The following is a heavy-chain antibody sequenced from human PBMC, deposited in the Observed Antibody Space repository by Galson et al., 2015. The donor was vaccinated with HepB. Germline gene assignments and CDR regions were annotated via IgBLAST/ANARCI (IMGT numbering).Heavy chain of an antibody. CDR3: AKDRPYTAVAYYFQS. CDR1: GFTFNTFA. CDR2: ISASGGST. D-gene: IGHD4-23*01. J-gene: IGHJ4*02. Sequence: SLRLSCAASGFTFNTFAMAWVRQAPGKGLEWVSSISASGGSTIYADSVEGRFTIARDNSKSMVYLQMNGLRADDTTVYFCAKDRPYTAVAYYFQSWGQGTRVTVSS. V-gene: IGHV3-23*01.